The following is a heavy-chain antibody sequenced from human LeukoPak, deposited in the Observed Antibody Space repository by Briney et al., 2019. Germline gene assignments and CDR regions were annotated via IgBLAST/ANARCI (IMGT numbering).Heavy chain of an antibody. V-gene: IGHV4-31*03. D-gene: IGHD3-10*01. CDR3: ARVYGSGSYYIPDNWFDP. CDR2: IYYSGST. Sequence: SQTLSLTCTVSGGSISSGGYYWSWIRQHPGKGLEWIGYIYYSGSTYYNPSLKSRVTISVDTSKNQFSLKLSSVTAADTAVYYCARVYGSGSYYIPDNWFDPWGRGTLVTVSS. J-gene: IGHJ5*02. CDR1: GGSISSGGYY.